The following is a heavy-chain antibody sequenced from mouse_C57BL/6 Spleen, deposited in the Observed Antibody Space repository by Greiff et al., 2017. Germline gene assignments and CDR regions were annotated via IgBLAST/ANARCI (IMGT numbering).Heavy chain of an antibody. D-gene: IGHD4-1*01. CDR1: GYSITSGYF. CDR3: AKDWHYFDY. Sequence: VQLQQSGPGLVKPSQSLSLSCSVTGYSITSGYFWNLIRQFPGNKLEWMDYIRYDGSNNYNPSLKTRIAITRDTSKNQFFLKLNSVTTEDTATYYCAKDWHYFDYWGQGTTLTVSS. CDR2: IRYDGSN. J-gene: IGHJ2*01. V-gene: IGHV3-6*01.